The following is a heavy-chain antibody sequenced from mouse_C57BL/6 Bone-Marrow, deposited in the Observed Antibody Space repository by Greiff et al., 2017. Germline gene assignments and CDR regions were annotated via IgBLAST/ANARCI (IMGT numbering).Heavy chain of an antibody. CDR1: GYTFTSYT. D-gene: IGHD1-1*01. CDR2: INPSSGYT. J-gene: IGHJ4*01. Sequence: VKLMESGAELARPGASVKMSCKASGYTFTSYTMHWVKQRPGQGLEWIGYINPSSGYTKYNQKFKDKATLTADKSSSTAYMQLSSLTSEDSAVYYCAREGRGAMDYWGQGTSVTVSS. V-gene: IGHV1-4*01. CDR3: AREGRGAMDY.